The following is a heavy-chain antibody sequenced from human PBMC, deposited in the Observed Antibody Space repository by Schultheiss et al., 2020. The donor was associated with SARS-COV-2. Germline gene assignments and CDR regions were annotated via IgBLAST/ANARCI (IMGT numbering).Heavy chain of an antibody. Sequence: GESLKISCAASGFTFSSYAMTWVRQAPGKGLEWVSAISGSGGSTYYADSVKGRFTISRDNAKNSLYLQMNSLRAEDTAVYYCAREGSGYFFDYWGQGTLVTVSS. CDR1: GFTFSSYA. CDR2: ISGSGGST. J-gene: IGHJ4*02. CDR3: AREGSGYFFDY. D-gene: IGHD3-22*01. V-gene: IGHV3-23*01.